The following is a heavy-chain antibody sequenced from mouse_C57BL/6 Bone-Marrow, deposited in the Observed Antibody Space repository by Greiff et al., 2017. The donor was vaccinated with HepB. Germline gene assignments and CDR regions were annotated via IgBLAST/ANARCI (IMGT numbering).Heavy chain of an antibody. J-gene: IGHJ4*01. Sequence: DVKLQESGAELVRPGASVKLSCTASGFNIKDYYMHWVKQRPEQGLEWIGRIDPEDGDTEYAPKFQGKATMTADTSSNTAYLQLSSLTSEDTAVYYCTRYEYAMDYWGQGTSVTVSS. CDR3: TRYEYAMDY. V-gene: IGHV14-1*01. D-gene: IGHD2-14*01. CDR2: IDPEDGDT. CDR1: GFNIKDYY.